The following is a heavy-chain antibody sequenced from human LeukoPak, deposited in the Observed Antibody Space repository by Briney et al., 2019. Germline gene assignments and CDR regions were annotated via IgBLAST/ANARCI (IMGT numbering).Heavy chain of an antibody. J-gene: IGHJ4*02. D-gene: IGHD6-19*01. CDR1: GYTFTSNY. CDR2: INVNSGGT. Sequence: GASVKVSCKAFGYTFTSNYIHWVRQAPGQGLEWMGWINVNSGGTNYAQKFYARVTMTRDTSISTAYMELSRLRSDDTAVYYCARLGSGWGDVDYWGQGTLVTVSS. CDR3: ARLGSGWGDVDY. V-gene: IGHV1-2*02.